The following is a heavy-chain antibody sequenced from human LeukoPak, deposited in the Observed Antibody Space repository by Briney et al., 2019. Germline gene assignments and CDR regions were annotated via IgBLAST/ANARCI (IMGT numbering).Heavy chain of an antibody. Sequence: SETLSLTCTVSGGSISSGSYYWSWIRQPAGKGLEWIGRIYTSGSTNYNPSLKSRVTISVDTSKNQFSLKLSSVTAADTAVYYCARFTPNWGFDYWGQGTLVTVSS. CDR3: ARFTPNWGFDY. V-gene: IGHV4-61*02. D-gene: IGHD7-27*01. J-gene: IGHJ4*02. CDR2: IYTSGST. CDR1: GGSISSGSYY.